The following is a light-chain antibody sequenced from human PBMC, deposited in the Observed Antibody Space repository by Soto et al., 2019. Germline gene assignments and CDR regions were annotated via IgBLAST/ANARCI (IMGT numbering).Light chain of an antibody. Sequence: EIVMTQSPATLSVSPGERATLSCWASQSVSSNLAWHQQKPGQAPRLLIFGASTRVTGIPARFSGSGSGTEFTLTISSLQSEDFAIYYCQQYNNGPPDTFGQGTKLEIK. CDR1: QSVSSN. CDR2: GAS. J-gene: IGKJ2*01. CDR3: QQYNNGPPDT. V-gene: IGKV3-15*01.